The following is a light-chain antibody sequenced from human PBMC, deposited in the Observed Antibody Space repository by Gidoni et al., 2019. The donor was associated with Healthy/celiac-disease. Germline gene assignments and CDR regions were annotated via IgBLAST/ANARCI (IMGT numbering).Light chain of an antibody. CDR2: AAS. CDR3: QQLNSYPSVT. Sequence: VTITCRASQGISSYLAWYQQKPGKAPKLLIYAASTLQSGVPSRFSGSGSGTEVTLTISSLQPEDFATYYCQQLNSYPSVTFGPGTKVDIK. V-gene: IGKV1-9*01. CDR1: QGISSY. J-gene: IGKJ3*01.